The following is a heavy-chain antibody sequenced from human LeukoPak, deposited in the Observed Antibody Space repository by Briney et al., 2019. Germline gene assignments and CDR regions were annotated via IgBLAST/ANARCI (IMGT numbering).Heavy chain of an antibody. V-gene: IGHV1-69*05. CDR1: GSTFSSYA. CDR2: IIPIFGTA. D-gene: IGHD5-12*01. CDR3: ARYSGYDCFFDY. Sequence: GASVKVSCKASGSTFSSYAISWVRQAPGQGLEWMGGIIPIFGTANYAQKFQGRVTITTDESTSTAYMELSSLRSEDTAVYYCARYSGYDCFFDYWGQGTLVTVSS. J-gene: IGHJ4*02.